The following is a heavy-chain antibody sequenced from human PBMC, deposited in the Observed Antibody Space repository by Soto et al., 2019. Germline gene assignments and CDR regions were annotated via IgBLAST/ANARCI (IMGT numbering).Heavy chain of an antibody. V-gene: IGHV3-74*01. D-gene: IGHD6-6*01. J-gene: IGHJ4*02. Sequence: PGGSLRLSCAASGFTFSSDWMHWVRQATGKGLVWVSRINTDGSDTSYADSVKGRFTISRDNAKNMLYLQMNSLRAEDTAVYYGTRDRPGPQHYFDERGQGNMVTVSS. CDR2: INTDGSDT. CDR1: GFTFSSDW. CDR3: TRDRPGPQHYFDE.